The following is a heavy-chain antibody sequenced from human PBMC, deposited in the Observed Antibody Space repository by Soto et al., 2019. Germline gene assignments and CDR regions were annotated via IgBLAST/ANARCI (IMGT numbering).Heavy chain of an antibody. J-gene: IGHJ6*03. CDR1: GGSFSGYY. CDR2: INHSGST. Sequence: PSETLSLTCAVYGGSFSGYYWSWIRQPPGKGLEWIGEINHSGSTNYNPSLKSRVTISVDTSKNQFSLKLSSVTAADTAVYYCARGSRNYYGSPPYYYYMDVWGKGTTVTVS. V-gene: IGHV4-34*01. CDR3: ARGSRNYYGSPPYYYYMDV. D-gene: IGHD3-10*01.